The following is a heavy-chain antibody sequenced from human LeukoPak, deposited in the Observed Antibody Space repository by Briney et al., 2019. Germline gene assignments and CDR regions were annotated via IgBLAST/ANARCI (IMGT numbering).Heavy chain of an antibody. J-gene: IGHJ2*01. CDR3: ARAVGVGRGTYFDL. CDR1: GGSISSSGYY. Sequence: PSETLSLACTVSGGSISSSGYYWGWIRQPPGKGLEWIGYIYYSGSTNYNPSLKSRVTISVDTSKNQFSLKLSSVTAADTALYYCARAVGVGRGTYFDLWGRGTLVTVSS. CDR2: IYYSGST. V-gene: IGHV4-61*05. D-gene: IGHD1-1*01.